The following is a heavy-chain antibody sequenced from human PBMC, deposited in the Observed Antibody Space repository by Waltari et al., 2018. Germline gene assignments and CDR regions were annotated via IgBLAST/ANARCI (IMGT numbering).Heavy chain of an antibody. CDR1: GYNFTGYY. Sequence: QVQLVQSGAEVKKPGASVKVSCKASGYNFTGYYMHWVRQAPGQGLEWMGWINPNTGGTNYAQEFQGRVTMTRDTSISTAYMELSRLRSDDTAVYYCARLGCSSTSCYDDYWGQGTLVTVSS. CDR3: ARLGCSSTSCYDDY. V-gene: IGHV1-2*02. D-gene: IGHD2-2*01. CDR2: INPNTGGT. J-gene: IGHJ4*02.